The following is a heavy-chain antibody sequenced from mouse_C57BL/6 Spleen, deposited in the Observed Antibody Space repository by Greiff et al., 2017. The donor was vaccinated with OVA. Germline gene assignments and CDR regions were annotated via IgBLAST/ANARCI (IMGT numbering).Heavy chain of an antibody. CDR1: GFTFSDYY. V-gene: IGHV5-16*01. Sequence: EVKLMESEGGLVQPGSSMKLSCTASGFTFSDYYMAWVRQVPEKGLEWVANINYDGSSTYYLDSLKSRFIISRDNAKNILYLQMSSLKSEDTATYYCARRGWDGIYFDYWGQGTTLTVSS. J-gene: IGHJ2*01. CDR3: ARRGWDGIYFDY. D-gene: IGHD2-1*01. CDR2: INYDGSST.